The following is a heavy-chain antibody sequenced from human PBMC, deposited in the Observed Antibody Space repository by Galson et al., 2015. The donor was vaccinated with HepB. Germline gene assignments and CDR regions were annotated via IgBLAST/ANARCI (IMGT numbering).Heavy chain of an antibody. J-gene: IGHJ4*02. CDR2: TYYRSKWYN. Sequence: CAISGDSVSSNSAAWNWIRQSPSRGLEWLGRTYYRSKWYNDYAVSVKSRITINPDTSKNQFSLQLSSVTAADTAVYYCARARIRITIFGVVIIPFDYWGQGTLSPSPQ. D-gene: IGHD3-3*01. CDR1: GDSVSSNSAA. V-gene: IGHV6-1*01. CDR3: ARARIRITIFGVVIIPFDY.